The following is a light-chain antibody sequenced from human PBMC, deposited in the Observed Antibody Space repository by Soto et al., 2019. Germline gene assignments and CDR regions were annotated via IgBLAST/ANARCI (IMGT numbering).Light chain of an antibody. Sequence: QSALTQPASVSVSPGQSITMSCTGTSSDVGSHNLVSWYQQHPGKAPKLLIYEVTKRPSGVSNRFSGSKSVYTASPTISGLQAEDEADYYCCTYAGTSTLFGTGTKLTVL. CDR3: CTYAGTSTL. CDR2: EVT. CDR1: SSDVGSHNL. J-gene: IGLJ1*01. V-gene: IGLV2-23*02.